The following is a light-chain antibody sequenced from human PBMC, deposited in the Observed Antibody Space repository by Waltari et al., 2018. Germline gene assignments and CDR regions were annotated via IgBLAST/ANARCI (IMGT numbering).Light chain of an antibody. V-gene: IGLV1-36*01. CDR2: FDD. CDR1: SSNIGKNG. J-gene: IGLJ3*02. CDR3: STWDDSLNAWV. Sequence: QSVLTQPPSVSEAPRQRVTISCSGRSSNIGKNGVNWYQHLPGEAPKLLIFFDDLLPSGGSDRFSGSKSGTSASLAISGLQPQDEADYYCSTWDDSLNAWVFGGGTKLTVL.